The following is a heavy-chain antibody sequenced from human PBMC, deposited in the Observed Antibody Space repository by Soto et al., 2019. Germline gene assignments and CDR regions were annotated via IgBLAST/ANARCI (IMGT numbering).Heavy chain of an antibody. Sequence: NPSETLSLTCTVSGGSISSYHWSWIRQSPGKGLEWIGYVFYTGSTKYNPALKRRVTISVDTSKNQFSLKLSSVSAADTGLYYCARSYSGTFYGYDTWGQGILLTVSS. D-gene: IGHD1-26*01. CDR1: GGSISSYH. V-gene: IGHV4-59*01. CDR2: VFYTGST. CDR3: ARSYSGTFYGYDT. J-gene: IGHJ5*02.